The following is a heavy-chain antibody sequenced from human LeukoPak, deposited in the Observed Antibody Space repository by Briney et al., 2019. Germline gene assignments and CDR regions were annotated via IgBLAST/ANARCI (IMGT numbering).Heavy chain of an antibody. Sequence: GASVKVSCKASGYTFTSYDINWVRQATGQGLEWMGWMNPNSGNTGYAQKFQGRVTMTRNTSISTAYMELSSLRSEDTAVYYCARDGGTMVRVRRGYYYYYMDVWGKGTTVTVSS. V-gene: IGHV1-8*01. CDR3: ARDGGTMVRVRRGYYYYYMDV. J-gene: IGHJ6*03. D-gene: IGHD3-10*01. CDR1: GYTFTSYD. CDR2: MNPNSGNT.